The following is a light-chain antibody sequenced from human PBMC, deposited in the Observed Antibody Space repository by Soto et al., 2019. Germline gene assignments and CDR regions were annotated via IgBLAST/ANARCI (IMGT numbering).Light chain of an antibody. J-gene: IGKJ1*01. V-gene: IGKV1-5*03. CDR1: QSISSW. CDR2: KAS. CDR3: QQYNSYSWT. Sequence: DVHMTQSPSTLSASVGSRVTITCRASQSISSWLAWYQQKPGKAPKLLIYKASSLESGVPSRFSGSGYGTEFNLTISSLQTDDFATYYCQQYNSYSWTFGQGTKVDIK.